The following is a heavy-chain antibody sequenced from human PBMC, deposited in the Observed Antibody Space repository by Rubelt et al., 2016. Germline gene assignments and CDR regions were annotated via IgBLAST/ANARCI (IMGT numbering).Heavy chain of an antibody. J-gene: IGHJ6*03. CDR1: GGSISSGYY. CDR2: IYHSGST. CDR3: ARGVGWGAGGTYYYYYMDV. D-gene: IGHD3-10*01. Sequence: QLQLQESCPGLVKPSETLSLTCTVSGGSISSGYYCGWIRQPPGKGLEWIGSIYHSGSTYYNPSLKSVVTFALGTAENQLSLKLSSVTAADTAGYYWARGVGWGAGGTYYYYYMDVGGKGTTVTVSS. V-gene: IGHV4-38-2*02.